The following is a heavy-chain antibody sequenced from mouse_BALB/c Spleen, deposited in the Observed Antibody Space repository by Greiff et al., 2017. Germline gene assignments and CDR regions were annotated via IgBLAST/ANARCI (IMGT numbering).Heavy chain of an antibody. CDR1: GYSITSDYA. D-gene: IGHD2-4*01. V-gene: IGHV3-2*02. CDR2: ISYSGST. Sequence: EVKLVESGPGLVKPSQSLSLTCTVTGYSITSDYAWNWIRQFPGNKLEWMGYISYSGSTSYNPSLKSRISITRDTSKNQFFLQLNSVTTEDTATYYCARGMITTPYYFDYWGQGTTLTVSS. CDR3: ARGMITTPYYFDY. J-gene: IGHJ2*01.